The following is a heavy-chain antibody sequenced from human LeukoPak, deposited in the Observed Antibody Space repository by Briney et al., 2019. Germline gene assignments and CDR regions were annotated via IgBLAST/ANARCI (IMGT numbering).Heavy chain of an antibody. J-gene: IGHJ6*03. CDR3: ARYDYYDSSASTYYYYYIDV. CDR2: IYYSGST. V-gene: IGHV4-39*01. D-gene: IGHD3-22*01. Sequence: PSETLSLTCNVFSGSISSSSDYWGWIRQPPGKGLEWIGSIYYSGSTYYNPSLKSRVTISVDTSKNQFSLKLSSVTAADTAVYYCARYDYYDSSASTYYYYYIDVWGKGTTVTVSS. CDR1: SGSISSSSDY.